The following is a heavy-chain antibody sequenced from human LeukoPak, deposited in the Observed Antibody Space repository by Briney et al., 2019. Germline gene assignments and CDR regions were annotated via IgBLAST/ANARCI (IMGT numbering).Heavy chain of an antibody. D-gene: IGHD2-2*01. J-gene: IGHJ3*02. CDR3: AREPGYCSSTSCRPWAFDI. CDR2: ISSSSSTI. V-gene: IGHV3-48*01. CDR1: GFTFKTYS. Sequence: GGSLRLSCVVSGFTFKTYSMNWVRQAPGKGLEWVSYISSSSSTIYYADSVKGRFTISRDNAKNSLYLQMNSLRAEDTAVYYCAREPGYCSSTSCRPWAFDIWGQGAMVTVSS.